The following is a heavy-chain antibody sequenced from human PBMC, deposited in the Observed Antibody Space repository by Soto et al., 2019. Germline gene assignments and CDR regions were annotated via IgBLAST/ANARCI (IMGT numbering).Heavy chain of an antibody. V-gene: IGHV1-69*13. Sequence: SVKVSCKASGGTFSSYAISWVRQAPGQGLEWMGGIIPIFGTANYAQKFQGRVTITADESTSTAYMELSSLRSEDTAVYYCAKLGVTYGPYYFDDWGQGTRVTVAS. D-gene: IGHD3-3*01. CDR3: AKLGVTYGPYYFDD. J-gene: IGHJ4*02. CDR1: GGTFSSYA. CDR2: IIPIFGTA.